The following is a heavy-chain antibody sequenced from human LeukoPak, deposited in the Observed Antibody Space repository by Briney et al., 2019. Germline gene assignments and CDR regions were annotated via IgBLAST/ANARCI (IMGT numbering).Heavy chain of an antibody. Sequence: GGSLRLSCAASGFTFNNYGMHWVRQAPGKGLEWVAFIRYNGNNQYYADSVKGRFTISRDNSKNTLYLQMNSLKGDDTAVYYCARDLLGWELHYFDYWGQGTLVTVSS. CDR1: GFTFNNYG. V-gene: IGHV3-30*02. J-gene: IGHJ4*02. CDR3: ARDLLGWELHYFDY. D-gene: IGHD1-26*01. CDR2: IRYNGNNQ.